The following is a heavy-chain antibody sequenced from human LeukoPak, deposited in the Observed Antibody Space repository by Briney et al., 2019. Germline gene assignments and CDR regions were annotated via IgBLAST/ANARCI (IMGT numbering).Heavy chain of an antibody. V-gene: IGHV3-23*01. CDR3: APRTAPAGTLSY. Sequence: GCPLRLSCAAAGCTFTFYVMSWVRQPGGKGLELVTTISANGGSTYYADSVKGRFTVSRDNSKNTLYLQMNSLSAEDTAVYYCAPRTAPAGTLSYWGQGTLVTVSS. D-gene: IGHD6-13*01. J-gene: IGHJ4*02. CDR1: GCTFTFYV. CDR2: ISANGGST.